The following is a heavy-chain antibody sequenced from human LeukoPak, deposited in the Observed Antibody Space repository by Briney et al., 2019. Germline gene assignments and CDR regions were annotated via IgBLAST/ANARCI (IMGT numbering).Heavy chain of an antibody. V-gene: IGHV4-4*07. CDR3: ARRYCSSTSCWWDWFDP. Sequence: SETLSLTCTVSGGSISSYYWSWTRQPAGKGLEWIGRIYTSGSTNYNPSLKSRVTMSVDTSKNQFSLKLSSVTAADTAVYYCARRYCSSTSCWWDWFDPWGQGTLVTVSS. J-gene: IGHJ5*02. CDR2: IYTSGST. D-gene: IGHD2-2*01. CDR1: GGSISSYY.